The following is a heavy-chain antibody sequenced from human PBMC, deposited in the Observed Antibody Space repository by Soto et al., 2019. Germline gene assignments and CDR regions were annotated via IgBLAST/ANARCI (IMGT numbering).Heavy chain of an antibody. V-gene: IGHV3-23*01. D-gene: IGHD1-20*01. CDR3: AKVSLADLTGTASYYNGMDV. CDR1: GFTFSSYA. CDR2: ISGSGGST. Sequence: GGSLRLSCAASGFTFSSYAMSWVRQAPGKGLEWVSAISGSGGSTYYADSVKGRFAISRDNSKNTLYLQMNSLRAEDTAVYYCAKVSLADLTGTASYYNGMDVWSQGNTVTVSS. J-gene: IGHJ6*02.